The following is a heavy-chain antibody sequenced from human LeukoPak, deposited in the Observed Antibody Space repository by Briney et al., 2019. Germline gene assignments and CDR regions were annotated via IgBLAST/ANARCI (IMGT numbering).Heavy chain of an antibody. J-gene: IGHJ3*02. V-gene: IGHV5-51*01. CDR1: GYSFTSYW. D-gene: IGHD1-7*01. CDR3: ARRRVGNYDAFDI. Sequence: GESLKISCKGSGYSFTSYWIGWVRQMPGKGLEWMGIIYPGDSDTRYSPSFQGQVTISADKSISTAYLQWSSLRASDTATYYCARRRVGNYDAFDIWGQGTMVTVSS. CDR2: IYPGDSDT.